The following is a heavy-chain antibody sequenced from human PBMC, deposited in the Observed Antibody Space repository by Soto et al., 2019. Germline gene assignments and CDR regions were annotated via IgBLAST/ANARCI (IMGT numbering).Heavy chain of an antibody. CDR2: IFYLGSS. J-gene: IGHJ5*02. V-gene: IGHV4-39*01. D-gene: IGHD3-3*02. CDR3: ARHSLALRKNNWFDP. Sequence: SETLSLTCTVSGDSIISSDFYWGWVRQPPGKGLEWIGGIFYLGSSYYNPSLKSRVTMSVDTSKNQFSLRLRSVTAADTSLYFCARHSLALRKNNWFDPWGQGIMVTVSS. CDR1: GDSIISSDFY.